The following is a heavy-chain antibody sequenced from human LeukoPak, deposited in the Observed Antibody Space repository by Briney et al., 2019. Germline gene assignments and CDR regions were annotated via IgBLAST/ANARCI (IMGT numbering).Heavy chain of an antibody. V-gene: IGHV4-39*01. CDR3: AESNGYSYGYFDY. D-gene: IGHD5-18*01. Sequence: QSSETLSLTCTVSGGSISSSSYYWGWIRQPPGKGLERIGSIYYSGSTYYNPSLKSRVTISVDTSKNQFSLKLSSVTAADTAVYYCAESNGYSYGYFDYWGQGTLVTVSS. CDR2: IYYSGST. J-gene: IGHJ4*02. CDR1: GGSISSSSYY.